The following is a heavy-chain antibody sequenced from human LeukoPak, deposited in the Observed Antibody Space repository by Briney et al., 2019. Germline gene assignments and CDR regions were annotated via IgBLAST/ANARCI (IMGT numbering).Heavy chain of an antibody. CDR3: AKTHFSGPWYDGLDV. Sequence: GGSLRLSCAASGFTFSSYWMHWVRQAPGKGLVWVSRINSDGSSTSYADSVKGRFTISRDNAKNTLYLQMNSLRAEDTAIYYCAKTHFSGPWYDGLDVWGQGTAVTVSS. J-gene: IGHJ6*02. D-gene: IGHD6-19*01. V-gene: IGHV3-74*01. CDR2: INSDGSST. CDR1: GFTFSSYW.